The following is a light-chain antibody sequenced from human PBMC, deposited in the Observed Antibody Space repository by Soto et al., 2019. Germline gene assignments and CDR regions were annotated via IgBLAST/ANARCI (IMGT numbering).Light chain of an antibody. CDR3: QQYGSSPLYT. Sequence: EIVLTQSPGTLSLSPGERATLSCRASQSVSSSYLAWYQQKPGQAPRLLIYRASSRATGIPDRFSGSGSGTDFTLTISRLEPEDFAVYYCQQYGSSPLYTFGPGTKLEIK. CDR2: RAS. J-gene: IGKJ2*01. V-gene: IGKV3-20*01. CDR1: QSVSSSY.